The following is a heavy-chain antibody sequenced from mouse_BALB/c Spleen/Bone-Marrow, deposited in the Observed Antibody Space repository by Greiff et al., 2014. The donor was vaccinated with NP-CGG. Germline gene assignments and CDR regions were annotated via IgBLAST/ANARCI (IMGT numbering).Heavy chain of an antibody. J-gene: IGHJ2*01. V-gene: IGHV14-3*02. CDR3: AHGSTYGYFDY. Sequence: EVQLQQSGTELVKPGASVKLSCTASGFNIKDTYMHWVKQRPEQGLEWIGRIDPANGNTKYDPKFQGKATITADTSSNTADLQLSSLTSEDTAFYYCAHGSTYGYFDYWGQGTTLTVSS. D-gene: IGHD1-1*01. CDR2: IDPANGNT. CDR1: GFNIKDTY.